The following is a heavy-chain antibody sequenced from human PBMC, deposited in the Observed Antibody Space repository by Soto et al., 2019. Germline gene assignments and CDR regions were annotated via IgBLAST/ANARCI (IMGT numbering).Heavy chain of an antibody. Sequence: GGSLRLSCVASGFTFSNYNMNWVRQAPGKGLEWVSHISGTGVYIHYADAVKGRFTISRDNAKSSVHLQMNGLRAEDTAVYYCAREGALKPFSSWGQGALVTVS. CDR1: GFTFSNYN. J-gene: IGHJ5*02. CDR3: AREGALKPFSS. CDR2: ISGTGVYI. V-gene: IGHV3-21*01.